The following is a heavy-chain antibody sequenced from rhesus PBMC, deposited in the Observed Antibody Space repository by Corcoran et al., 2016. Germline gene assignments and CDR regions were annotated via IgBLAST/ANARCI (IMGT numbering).Heavy chain of an antibody. Sequence: QVQLQESGPGVVKPLETLSLTCAVSGASISSSNWWSWIRQSPGKGREWIGGIYSNTESTTYNPSLKNRVTISTDTSKNQFSLKLSSVTAADTAVYYCARGLGDYWGQGVLVTVSS. CDR1: GASISSSNW. CDR2: IYSNTEST. J-gene: IGHJ4*01. D-gene: IGHD3-3*01. CDR3: ARGLGDY. V-gene: IGHV4S12*01.